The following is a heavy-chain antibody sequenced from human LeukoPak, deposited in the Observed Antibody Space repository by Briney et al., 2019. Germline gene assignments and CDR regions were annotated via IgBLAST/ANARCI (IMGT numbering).Heavy chain of an antibody. V-gene: IGHV4-39*07. CDR1: GGSISSSSYY. Sequence: PSETLSLTCTVSGGSISSSSYYWGWIRQPPGKGLEWIGSIYHSGSTYYNPSLKSRVTISVDTSKNQFSLKLSSVTAADTAVYYCARVRQEVFGVAEKYYYYYMDVWGKGTTVTVSS. CDR2: IYHSGST. J-gene: IGHJ6*03. D-gene: IGHD3-3*01. CDR3: ARVRQEVFGVAEKYYYYYMDV.